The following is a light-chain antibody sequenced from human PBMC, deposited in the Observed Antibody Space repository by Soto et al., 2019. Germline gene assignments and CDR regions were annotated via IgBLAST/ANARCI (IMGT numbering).Light chain of an antibody. CDR3: RSYDSSLSGSI. V-gene: IGLV1-40*01. J-gene: IGLJ2*01. CDR2: GNS. Sequence: QSVLTQPPSVSGAPGQRVTISCTGSSSNIGAGYDVHWYQQLPGTAPKLLIYGNSNRPSGVPDRFSGSKSGTSASLAITGLQAEDDAEYYCRSYDSSLSGSIFVGGTKLTVL. CDR1: SSNIGAGYD.